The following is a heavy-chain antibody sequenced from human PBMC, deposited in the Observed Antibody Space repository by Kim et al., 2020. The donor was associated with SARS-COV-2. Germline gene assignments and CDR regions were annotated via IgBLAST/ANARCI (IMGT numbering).Heavy chain of an antibody. CDR2: IWYDGSNK. CDR3: AKAFIPYDSSGYLDY. D-gene: IGHD3-22*01. CDR1: GFTFSSYG. V-gene: IGHV3-33*06. Sequence: GGSLRLSCAASGFTFSSYGMHWVRQAPGKGLEWVAVIWYDGSNKYYADSMKGRFTISRDNSKNTLYLQMNSLRAEDTAVYYCAKAFIPYDSSGYLDYWGQGTLVTVSS. J-gene: IGHJ4*02.